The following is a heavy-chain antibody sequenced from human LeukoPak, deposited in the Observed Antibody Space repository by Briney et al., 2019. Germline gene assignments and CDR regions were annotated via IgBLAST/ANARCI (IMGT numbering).Heavy chain of an antibody. CDR3: ARDLAMGDDY. V-gene: IGHV3-21*01. J-gene: IGHJ4*02. CDR1: GFTFSSYS. Sequence: PGGSLRLSCAASGFTFSSYSMNWVRQAPGKGLEWASSISSSSSYIYYADSVKGRFTISRDNAKNSLYLQMNGLRAEDTGVYYCARDLAMGDDYWGQGTLVTVSS. D-gene: IGHD3-16*01. CDR2: ISSSSSYI.